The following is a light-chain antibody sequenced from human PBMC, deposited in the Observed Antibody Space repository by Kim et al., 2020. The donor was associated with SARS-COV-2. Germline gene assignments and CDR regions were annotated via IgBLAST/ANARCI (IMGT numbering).Light chain of an antibody. J-gene: IGLJ1*01. Sequence: GQSISISFSGTRSDVGAYTYVSWYQQHPGKAPDLSLYDVSDRPSGVSNRFSGSKSGYTASLTISGLQAEDEADYYCTSYTTSNTYVFGTGTKVTVL. CDR2: DVS. CDR3: TSYTTSNTYV. CDR1: RSDVGAYTY. V-gene: IGLV2-14*03.